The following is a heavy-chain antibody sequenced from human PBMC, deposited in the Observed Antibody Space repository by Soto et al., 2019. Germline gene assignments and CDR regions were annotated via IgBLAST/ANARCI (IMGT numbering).Heavy chain of an antibody. CDR1: GFTFSSYS. CDR2: ISSSSSYI. V-gene: IGHV3-21*01. CDR3: ARDQYDYYGSGDNVNSWGY. D-gene: IGHD3-10*01. J-gene: IGHJ4*02. Sequence: GGSLRLSCAASGFTFSSYSMNWVRQAPGKGLEWVSSISSSSSYIYYADSVKGRFTISRDNAKNSLYLQMNSLRAEDTAVYYCARDQYDYYGSGDNVNSWGYWGQGTLVTVSS.